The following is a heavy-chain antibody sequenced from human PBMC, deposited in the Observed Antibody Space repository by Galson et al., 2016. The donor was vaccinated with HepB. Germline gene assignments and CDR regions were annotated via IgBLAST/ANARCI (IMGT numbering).Heavy chain of an antibody. Sequence: SLRLSCAGSGFIFSIYVMHWVRQAPGKGLEYVSGIGSNRDTTYYANSVKGRFTISRDNSQNSLFLQMDSLRPEDMGIYYCARGEQWLVQSSLDLWGQGTLVTVSS. V-gene: IGHV3-64*01. J-gene: IGHJ4*02. CDR3: ARGEQWLVQSSLDL. CDR2: IGSNRDTT. CDR1: GFIFSIYV. D-gene: IGHD6-19*01.